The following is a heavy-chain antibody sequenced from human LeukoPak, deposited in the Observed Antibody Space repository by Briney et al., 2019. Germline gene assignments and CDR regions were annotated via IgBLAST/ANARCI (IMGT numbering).Heavy chain of an antibody. D-gene: IGHD6-19*01. CDR3: ARVLEGSSGQHWYFDL. Sequence: SETLSLTCAVYGGSFSGYYWSWPPQPPGKGLEWIGEINHSGSTNYNLSLKSRVTISVDTSKNQFSLRLSSVTAADTAVYYCARVLEGSSGQHWYFDLWGRGTLVTVSS. V-gene: IGHV4-34*01. CDR1: GGSFSGYY. CDR2: INHSGST. J-gene: IGHJ2*01.